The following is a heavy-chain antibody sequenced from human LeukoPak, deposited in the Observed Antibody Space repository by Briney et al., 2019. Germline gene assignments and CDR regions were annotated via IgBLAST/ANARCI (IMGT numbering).Heavy chain of an antibody. CDR1: GGSISSYY. CDR2: IYCSGST. V-gene: IGHV4-59*01. J-gene: IGHJ4*02. CDR3: ARDYSSGWFFDY. D-gene: IGHD6-19*01. Sequence: SETLSLTCTVSGGSISSYYWSWIRQPPGKGLEWIGYIYCSGSTNYNPSLKSRVTISVDTSKNQFSLKLSSVTAADTAVYYCARDYSSGWFFDYWGQGTLVTVSS.